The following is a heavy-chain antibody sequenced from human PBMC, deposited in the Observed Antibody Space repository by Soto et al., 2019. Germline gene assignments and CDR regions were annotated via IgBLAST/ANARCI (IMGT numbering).Heavy chain of an antibody. CDR3: ARAPMVLTRSYFDS. D-gene: IGHD3-22*01. CDR2: ISSSGNT. CDR1: DGSTSNFY. V-gene: IGHV4-59*01. J-gene: IGHJ4*02. Sequence: SETLSLTCTVSDGSTSNFYWSWIRQPPGKGLEWIGYISSSGNTNYNPSLKSRVSISVDTSKNQFSLNLTSVTAADTAVYYCARAPMVLTRSYFDSWGQGTPVTVSS.